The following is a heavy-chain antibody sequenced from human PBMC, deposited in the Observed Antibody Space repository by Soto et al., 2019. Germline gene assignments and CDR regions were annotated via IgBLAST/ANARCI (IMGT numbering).Heavy chain of an antibody. D-gene: IGHD2-2*01. CDR3: AREVVVLVPAAMGFMGYNWFDP. Sequence: QVQLQESGPGLVKPSETLSLTCTVSGGSISSYYWSWIRQPPGKGLEWIGYIYYSGSTNYNPSLKSRVTIAVDTSKNQFSLKLSSVTAADTAVYYCAREVVVLVPAAMGFMGYNWFDPWGQGTLVTVSS. V-gene: IGHV4-59*01. J-gene: IGHJ5*02. CDR2: IYYSGST. CDR1: GGSISSYY.